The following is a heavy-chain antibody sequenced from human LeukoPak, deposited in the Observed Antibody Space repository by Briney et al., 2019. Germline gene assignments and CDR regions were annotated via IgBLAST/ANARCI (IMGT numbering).Heavy chain of an antibody. V-gene: IGHV4-59*05. CDR3: ARGLDYYYMDV. CDR1: GGSISSYY. J-gene: IGHJ6*03. D-gene: IGHD2-15*01. Sequence: SETLSLTCTVSGGSISSYYWSWIRQPPGKGLEWIGSIYYSGSTYYNPSLKSRVTISVDTSKNQFSLKLSSVTAADTAVYYCARGLDYYYMDVWGKGTTVTVSS. CDR2: IYYSGST.